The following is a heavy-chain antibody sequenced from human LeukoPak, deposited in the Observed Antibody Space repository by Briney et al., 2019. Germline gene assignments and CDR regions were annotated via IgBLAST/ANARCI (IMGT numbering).Heavy chain of an antibody. CDR2: IRSKANSYAT. CDR3: TRVEQQLVRGYYYYYMDV. Sequence: GGSLRLSCAASGFTFSGSAMHWVRQASGKGLEWVGRIRSKANSYATAYAASVKGRFTISRDDSKNTAYLQMNSLKTEDTAVYYCTRVEQQLVRGYYYYYMDVWGKGTTVTVSS. D-gene: IGHD6-13*01. V-gene: IGHV3-73*01. CDR1: GFTFSGSA. J-gene: IGHJ6*03.